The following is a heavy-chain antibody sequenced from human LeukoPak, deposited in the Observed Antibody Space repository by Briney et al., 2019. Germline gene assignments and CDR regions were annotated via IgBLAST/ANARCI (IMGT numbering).Heavy chain of an antibody. CDR1: GFPFSIFA. CDR2: ITSSGDKK. V-gene: IGHV3-23*01. Sequence: PGGSLRLSCAASGFPFSIFALSWVRQAPGKGLEWVSSITSSGDKKYYADSVKGRFTVSRDNSKKTVDLQMNSLRAEDTALYYCAKDPNFSSGSYLADYWGQGTLVTVSS. J-gene: IGHJ4*02. D-gene: IGHD6-19*01. CDR3: AKDPNFSSGSYLADY.